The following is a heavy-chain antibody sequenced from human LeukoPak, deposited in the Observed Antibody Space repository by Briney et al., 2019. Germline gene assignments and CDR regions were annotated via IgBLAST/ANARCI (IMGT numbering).Heavy chain of an antibody. CDR1: GFTFTSYD. CDR3: VRDGEGAAISVNYWFDP. CDR2: MHPNNGNT. Sequence: WASVKVSCKASGFTFTSYDINWVRQASGQGLEWMGWMHPNNGNTGYAQKFQGRVTMTRDTSINTAYMELRGLRSEDTAVYYCVRDGEGAAISVNYWFDPWGQGTLVTVSS. V-gene: IGHV1-8*01. D-gene: IGHD2-2*02. J-gene: IGHJ5*02.